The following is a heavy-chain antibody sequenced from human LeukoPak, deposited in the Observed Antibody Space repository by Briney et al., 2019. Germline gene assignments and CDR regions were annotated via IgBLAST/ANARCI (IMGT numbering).Heavy chain of an antibody. V-gene: IGHV3-48*04. CDR2: ISGSGGTT. CDR1: GFTFSSYG. J-gene: IGHJ4*02. Sequence: GGSLRLSCAASGFTFSSYGMNWVRQAPGKGLEWVSGISGSGGTTYYADSVKGRFTISRDNAKNSLYLQMNSLRAEDTAVYYCAGPGYWGQGTLVTVSS. CDR3: AGPGY.